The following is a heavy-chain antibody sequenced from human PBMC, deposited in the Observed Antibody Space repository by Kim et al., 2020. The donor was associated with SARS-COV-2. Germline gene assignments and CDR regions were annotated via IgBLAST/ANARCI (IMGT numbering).Heavy chain of an antibody. CDR1: GFTFRNYA. CDR3: ASAYTQYSQYDTYY. D-gene: IGHD3-22*01. CDR2: ISYDGTKR. J-gene: IGHJ6*01. V-gene: IGHV3-30*04. Sequence: GGSLRLSCEASGFTFRNYAMHWVRQAPGKWLEWVAAISYDGTKRYSADSVTGRFTISRDNSKNTVYLQMNSLRPDDTAVYYCASAYTQYSQYDTYY.